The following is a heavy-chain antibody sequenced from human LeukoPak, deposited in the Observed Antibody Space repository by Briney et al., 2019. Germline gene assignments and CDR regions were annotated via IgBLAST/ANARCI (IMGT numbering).Heavy chain of an antibody. CDR2: ISSNVVST. D-gene: IGHD1-26*01. J-gene: IGHJ5*02. CDR1: GFTFNSYA. CDR3: VKKAVGGAKGWFDP. Sequence: PGGSLRLSCSASGFTFNSYAMYWVRQAPGRGLEYVSAISSNVVSTYYADSEKGRFTISRDNSKNTLYLQMTSLRDEDTAVYYCVKKAVGGAKGWFDPWGQGTLVTVSS. V-gene: IGHV3-64D*06.